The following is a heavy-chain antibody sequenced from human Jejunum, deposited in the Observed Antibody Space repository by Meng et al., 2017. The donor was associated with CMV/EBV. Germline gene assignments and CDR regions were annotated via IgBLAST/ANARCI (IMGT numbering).Heavy chain of an antibody. CDR3: AKDHDYGDSRKDYYGMDV. V-gene: IGHV3-74*01. D-gene: IGHD4-17*01. CDR1: FSSYW. J-gene: IGHJ6*02. CDR2: INIDGSTT. Sequence: FSSYWMHWVRQAPGKGLVWVSRINIDGSTTTYADSVKGRFTISRDNAKNTLYLQMNSLRAEDTAVYYCAKDHDYGDSRKDYYGMDVWGQGTTVTVSS.